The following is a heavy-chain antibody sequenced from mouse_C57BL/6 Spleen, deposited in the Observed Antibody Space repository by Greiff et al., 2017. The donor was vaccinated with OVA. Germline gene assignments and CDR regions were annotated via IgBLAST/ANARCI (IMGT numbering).Heavy chain of an antibody. V-gene: IGHV3-6*01. CDR3: ARMANYVYFDY. CDR2: ISYDGSN. J-gene: IGHJ2*01. Sequence: ESGPGLVKPSQSLSLTCSVPGYSITSGYYWNWIRQFPGNKLEWMGYISYDGSNNYNPSLKNRISITRDTSKNQFFLKLNSVTTEDTATYYCARMANYVYFDYWGQGTTLTVSS. CDR1: GYSITSGYY. D-gene: IGHD2-4*01.